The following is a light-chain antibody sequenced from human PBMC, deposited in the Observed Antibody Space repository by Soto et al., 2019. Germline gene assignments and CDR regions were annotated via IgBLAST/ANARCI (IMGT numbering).Light chain of an antibody. V-gene: IGKV3-15*01. J-gene: IGKJ1*01. CDR1: QGVSSR. Sequence: EIVMTQSPATLAVSPGERATLSCRASQGVSSRLAWYQQKPGQAPRLLIYDVSTRASDTPARFSGSGSGTEFTLTISSLQSEDFAIYYCQQYTAWPPWTFGQGTKVEIK. CDR3: QQYTAWPPWT. CDR2: DVS.